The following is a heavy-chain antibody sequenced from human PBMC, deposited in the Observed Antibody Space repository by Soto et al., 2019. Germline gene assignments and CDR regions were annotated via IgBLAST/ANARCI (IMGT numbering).Heavy chain of an antibody. V-gene: IGHV3-48*02. J-gene: IGHJ4*02. CDR3: ARVGSFYESSGYYFPFDY. CDR1: GFTFSHYS. CDR2: ISSTSSTI. D-gene: IGHD3-22*01. Sequence: GGSLRLSCAASGFTFSHYSMNWVRQAPGKGLEWVSYISSTSSTIYYPDSVKGRFTISRDNAKNSLHLQMNSLRDEDTAVYYCARVGSFYESSGYYFPFDYWGQGTLVTVSS.